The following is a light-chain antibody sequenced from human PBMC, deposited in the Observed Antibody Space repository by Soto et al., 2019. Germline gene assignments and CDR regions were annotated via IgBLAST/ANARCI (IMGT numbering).Light chain of an antibody. Sequence: QSVLTQSASVSGSPGQAITIAGTGTSSDVGGYNYVSWYQQNPGKGPKLIIYDVSNRPSAVSTRFSGSKSVNTASLTISGLQAEDEADYSCSSYTSTTSWVFGGGTKLTV. J-gene: IGLJ3*02. CDR2: DVS. CDR3: SSYTSTTSWV. CDR1: SSDVGGYNY. V-gene: IGLV2-14*01.